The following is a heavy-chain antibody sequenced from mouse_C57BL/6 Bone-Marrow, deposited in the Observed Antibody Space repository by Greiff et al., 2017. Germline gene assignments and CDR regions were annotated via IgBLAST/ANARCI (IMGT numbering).Heavy chain of an antibody. CDR1: GYTFTSYW. CDR2: IYPGSGST. Sequence: QVQLQQPGAELVKPGASVTMSCKASGYTFTSYWLTWVKPRPGQGLEWIGDIYPGSGSTNYNEKFKSKATLTVDTSSRTAYMQLSSLTSEDSAVYYCARRGIYYAMDYWGQGTSVTVSS. J-gene: IGHJ4*01. V-gene: IGHV1-55*01. CDR3: ARRGIYYAMDY.